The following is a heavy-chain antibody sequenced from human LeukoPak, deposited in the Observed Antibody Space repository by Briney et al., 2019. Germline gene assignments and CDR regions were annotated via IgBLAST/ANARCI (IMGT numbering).Heavy chain of an antibody. Sequence: PGGSLRLSCAASGFTFSDYYMSWIRQARGKGLEWVAYISSSSSYTNNADSVKGRFTISRDNAKNSLYLQMNSLRAEDTAVYYCARIGASVTTCDYWGQGTLVTVSS. J-gene: IGHJ4*02. CDR1: GFTFSDYY. CDR2: ISSSSSYT. D-gene: IGHD4-17*01. V-gene: IGHV3-11*06. CDR3: ARIGASVTTCDY.